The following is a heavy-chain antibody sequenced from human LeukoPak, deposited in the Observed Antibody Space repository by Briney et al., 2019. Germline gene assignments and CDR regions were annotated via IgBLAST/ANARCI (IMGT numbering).Heavy chain of an antibody. Sequence: PGRSLRLSCAASGFTFDDYAMHWVRQAPGKGLEWVSGISWNSGSIGYADSVKGRFTISRDNAKNSLYLQMNSLRAEDTAVYYCARDRRYCSGGSCSLYFDYWGQGTLVTVSS. CDR2: ISWNSGSI. V-gene: IGHV3-9*01. CDR1: GFTFDDYA. CDR3: ARDRRYCSGGSCSLYFDY. J-gene: IGHJ4*02. D-gene: IGHD2-15*01.